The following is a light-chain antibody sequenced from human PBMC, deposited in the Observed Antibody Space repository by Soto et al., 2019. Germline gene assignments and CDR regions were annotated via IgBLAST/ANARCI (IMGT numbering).Light chain of an antibody. CDR2: EVS. CDR1: SSDVGSYNS. J-gene: IGLJ1*01. CDR3: SSYTSASTLCV. V-gene: IGLV2-14*01. Sequence: QSALTQPASVSGFPGQSITISCTGTSSDVGSYNSVSWYQQHPGKAPKLMIYEVSNRPSGVSNRFSGSKSGNTASLTIFGLQAEDEADYYCSSYTSASTLCVFGTGTKLTVL.